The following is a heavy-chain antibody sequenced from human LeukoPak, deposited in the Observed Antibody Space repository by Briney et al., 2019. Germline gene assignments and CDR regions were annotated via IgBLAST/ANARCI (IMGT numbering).Heavy chain of an antibody. CDR2: ISGSGGST. V-gene: IGHV3-23*01. J-gene: IGHJ5*02. CDR3: AKSRFLEWLRPRKWFDP. D-gene: IGHD3-3*01. Sequence: GGSLRLSCAASGFTFSSYATSWVRQAPGKGLEWVSAISGSGGSTYYADSVKGRFTISRDNSKNTLYLQMNSLIAKVTAVYYCAKSRFLEWLRPRKWFDPWCQGTLVTVSS. CDR1: GFTFSSYA.